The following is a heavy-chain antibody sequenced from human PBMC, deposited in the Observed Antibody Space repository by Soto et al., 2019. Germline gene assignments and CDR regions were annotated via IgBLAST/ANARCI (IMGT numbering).Heavy chain of an antibody. D-gene: IGHD6-19*01. CDR1: GGSISSSSYY. V-gene: IGHV4-39*01. CDR3: ARQRYGSGWYDPLGWFDP. J-gene: IGHJ5*02. CDR2: IYYSGST. Sequence: SETLSLTCTVSGGSISSSSYYWGWIRQPPGKGLEWIGSIYYSGSTYYNPSLKSRVTISVDTSKNQFSLKLSSVTAADTAVYYCARQRYGSGWYDPLGWFDPWGQGTLVTVSS.